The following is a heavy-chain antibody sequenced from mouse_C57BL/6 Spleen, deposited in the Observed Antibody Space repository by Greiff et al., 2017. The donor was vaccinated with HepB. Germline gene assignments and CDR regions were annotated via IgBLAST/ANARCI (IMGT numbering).Heavy chain of an antibody. V-gene: IGHV1-18*01. CDR1: GYTFTDYN. D-gene: IGHD2-1*01. J-gene: IGHJ2*01. CDR3: ERGVTGDY. CDR2: INPNNGGT. Sequence: VQLKESGPELVKPGASVKIPCKASGYTFTDYNMDWVKQSHGKSLEWIGDINPNNGGTIYNQKFKGKATLTVDKSSSTAYKELRSLTSEDTAVYYCERGVTGDYWGQGTTLTVSS.